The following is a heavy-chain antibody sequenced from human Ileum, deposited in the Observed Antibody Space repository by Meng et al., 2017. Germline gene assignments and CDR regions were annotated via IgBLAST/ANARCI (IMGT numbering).Heavy chain of an antibody. CDR3: ARQGGSSYYYGMDV. V-gene: IGHV3-48*03. CDR1: GFTFSSYE. J-gene: IGHJ6*02. Sequence: GSLRLSCAASGFTFSSYEMNWVRQAPGKGLEWVSYISSSGSTIYYADSVKGRFTISRDNAKNSLYLQMNSLRAEDTAVYYCARQGGSSYYYGMDVWGQGTTVTVSS. D-gene: IGHD5-12*01. CDR2: ISSSGSTI.